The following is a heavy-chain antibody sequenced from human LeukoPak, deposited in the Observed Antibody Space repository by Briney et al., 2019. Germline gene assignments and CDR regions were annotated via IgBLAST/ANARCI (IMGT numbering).Heavy chain of an antibody. CDR2: ISGSGGIT. D-gene: IGHD6-19*01. CDR1: GFTFSTYA. J-gene: IGHJ3*02. Sequence: GGSLRLSCAASGFTFSTYALSWVRQAPRKGLERVSAISGSGGITYYSDSVKGRFTISRDNSKNTLYLQMNSLRAEDTAVYYCAKDRRSSGWYNAFDIWGQGTMVTVSS. V-gene: IGHV3-23*01. CDR3: AKDRRSSGWYNAFDI.